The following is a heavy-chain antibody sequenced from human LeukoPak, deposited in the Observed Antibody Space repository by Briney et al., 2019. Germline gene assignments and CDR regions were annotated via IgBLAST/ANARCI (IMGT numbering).Heavy chain of an antibody. J-gene: IGHJ4*02. V-gene: IGHV4-34*01. CDR3: ARGRGYGEAYGDFPPSFDY. D-gene: IGHD4-17*01. Sequence: SETLSLTCAVYGGSFSGYYWSWIRQPTGKGLEWIGEINHSGSTNYNPSLKSRVTISVDTSKNQFSLKLSSVTAADTAVYYCARGRGYGEAYGDFPPSFDYWGQGTLVTVSS. CDR1: GGSFSGYY. CDR2: INHSGST.